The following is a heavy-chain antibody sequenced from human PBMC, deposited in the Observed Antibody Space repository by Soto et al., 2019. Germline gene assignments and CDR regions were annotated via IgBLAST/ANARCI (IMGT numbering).Heavy chain of an antibody. Sequence: QVQLVESGGGLVRPGGSLTLSCAASGFSCRDYYLSWIRQAPGKGLEWVSDISSSGATILYADSVKGRFTLSRDNAKNSLYLQMNSLRDEDTAVYYCARRAYGNWFDPWGQGTLVTVSS. J-gene: IGHJ5*02. D-gene: IGHD3-16*01. CDR3: ARRAYGNWFDP. CDR2: ISSSGATI. CDR1: GFSCRDYY. V-gene: IGHV3-11*01.